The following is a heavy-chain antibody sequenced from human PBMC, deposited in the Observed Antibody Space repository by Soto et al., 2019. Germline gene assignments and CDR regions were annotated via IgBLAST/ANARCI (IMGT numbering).Heavy chain of an antibody. Sequence: EVQLVESGGGLVQPGRSLRLSCAASGFTFDDFAMHWVRQAPGKGLEWVSGISWNSGAVAYADSVKGRFTISRDNAKNSLCLHMNSLRPEDTAIYYCAKDIHGYSRGPNWGQGTLVSVSS. CDR1: GFTFDDFA. J-gene: IGHJ4*02. D-gene: IGHD5-12*01. V-gene: IGHV3-9*01. CDR3: AKDIHGYSRGPN. CDR2: ISWNSGAV.